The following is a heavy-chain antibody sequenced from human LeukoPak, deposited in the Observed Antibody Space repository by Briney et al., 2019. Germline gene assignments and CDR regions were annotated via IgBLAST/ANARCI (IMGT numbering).Heavy chain of an antibody. D-gene: IGHD3-10*02. CDR1: GFTFSSYE. CDR2: ISSSGSTI. CDR3: AELGITMIGGV. Sequence: GGSLRLSCAASGFTFSSYEMNWVRQAPGKGLEWVSYISSSGSTIYYADSVKGRFIISRDNAKNSLYLRMNSLRAEDTAVYYCAELGITMIGGVWGKGTTVTISS. J-gene: IGHJ6*04. V-gene: IGHV3-48*03.